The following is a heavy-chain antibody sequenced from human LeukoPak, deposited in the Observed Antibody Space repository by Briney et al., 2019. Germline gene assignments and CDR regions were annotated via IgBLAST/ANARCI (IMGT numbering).Heavy chain of an antibody. CDR2: ISYDGSNK. J-gene: IGHJ4*02. V-gene: IGHV3-30*18. CDR1: GFTFSSYG. D-gene: IGHD2-15*01. Sequence: PGRSLRPSCAASGFTFSSYGMHWVRQAPGKGLEWVAVISYDGSNKYYADSVKGRFTISRDNSKNTLYLQMNSLRAEDTAVYYCAKEGRYCSGGSCYSSWGQGTLVTVSS. CDR3: AKEGRYCSGGSCYSS.